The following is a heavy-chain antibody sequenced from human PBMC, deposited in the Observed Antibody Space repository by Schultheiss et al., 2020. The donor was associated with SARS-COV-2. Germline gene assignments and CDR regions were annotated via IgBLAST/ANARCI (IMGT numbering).Heavy chain of an antibody. Sequence: SETLSLTCAVFGGSFSGYYWSWIRQPPGKGLEWIGYIYYSGSTNYNPSLKSRVTISVDTSKNQFSLKLSSVTAADTAVYYCARQPRAYYFDYWGQGTLVTVSS. J-gene: IGHJ4*02. CDR1: GGSFSGYY. CDR3: ARQPRAYYFDY. CDR2: IYYSGST. V-gene: IGHV4-59*01.